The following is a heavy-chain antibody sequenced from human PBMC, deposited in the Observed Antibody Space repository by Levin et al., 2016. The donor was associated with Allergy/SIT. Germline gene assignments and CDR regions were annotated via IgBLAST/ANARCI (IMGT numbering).Heavy chain of an antibody. Sequence: ASVKVSCKASGYTFTSYGISWVRQAPGQGLEWMGWISAYNGNTNYAQKLQGRVTMTTDTSTSTAYMELRSLRSDDTAVYYCARDRRSSPAPGVGYWGQGTLVTVSS. V-gene: IGHV1-18*01. CDR3: ARDRRSSPAPGVGY. CDR1: GYTFTSYG. CDR2: ISAYNGNT. J-gene: IGHJ4*02. D-gene: IGHD6-13*01.